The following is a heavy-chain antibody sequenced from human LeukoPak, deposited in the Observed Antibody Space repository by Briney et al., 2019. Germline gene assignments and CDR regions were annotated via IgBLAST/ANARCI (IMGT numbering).Heavy chain of an antibody. CDR2: IYYSGST. V-gene: IGHV4-31*03. CDR3: ARVLKPLRYFDY. Sequence: SETLSLTCTVSGGSISSGGYYWSWIRQHPGTGLEWIGYIYYSGSTYYNPSLKSRVTISVDTSKNQFSLKLSSVTAADTAVYYCARVLKPLRYFDYWGQETLVTVSS. D-gene: IGHD4/OR15-4a*01. CDR1: GGSISSGGYY. J-gene: IGHJ4*02.